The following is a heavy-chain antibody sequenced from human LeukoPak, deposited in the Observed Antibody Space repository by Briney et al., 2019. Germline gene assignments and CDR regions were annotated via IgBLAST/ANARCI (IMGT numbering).Heavy chain of an antibody. CDR2: TYYRSKWYN. Sequence: SQTLSLTCAISGDSVSSNSAAWNWIRQSPSRGLEWLGRTYYRSKWYNDYAVSVKSRIAINPDTSKNQFSLQLNSVTPEDTAVYYCARDLGGAAAAYYYYMDVWGKGTTVTVSS. CDR1: GDSVSSNSAA. CDR3: ARDLGGAAAAYYYYMDV. J-gene: IGHJ6*03. V-gene: IGHV6-1*01. D-gene: IGHD6-13*01.